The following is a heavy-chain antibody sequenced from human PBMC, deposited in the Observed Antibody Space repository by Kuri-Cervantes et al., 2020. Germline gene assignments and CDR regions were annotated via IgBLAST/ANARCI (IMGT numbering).Heavy chain of an antibody. J-gene: IGHJ3*02. Sequence: GGSLRLSCKASGYTFTSYGISWVRQAPGQGLEWMGGIIPIFGTANYAQKFQGRVTITADESTSTAYMELSSLRSEDTAVYYCATRAPYIVVVPAAANAFDIWGQGTMVTVSS. CDR2: IIPIFGTA. D-gene: IGHD2-2*01. CDR1: GYTFTSYG. CDR3: ATRAPYIVVVPAAANAFDI. V-gene: IGHV1-69*01.